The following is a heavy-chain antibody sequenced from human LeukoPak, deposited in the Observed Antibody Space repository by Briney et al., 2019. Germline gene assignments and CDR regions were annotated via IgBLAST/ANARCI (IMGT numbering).Heavy chain of an antibody. CDR1: GGSISSYY. J-gene: IGHJ5*02. V-gene: IGHV4-59*01. CDR3: ARGFREEREVSTRLFDP. D-gene: IGHD3-10*01. CDR2: IYYSGST. Sequence: SETLFLTCTVSGGSISSYYWSWIRQPPGKGLEWIGYIYYSGSTNYNPSLKSRVTISVDTSKNQFSLKLSSVTAADTAVYYCARGFREEREVSTRLFDPWGQGTLVTVSS.